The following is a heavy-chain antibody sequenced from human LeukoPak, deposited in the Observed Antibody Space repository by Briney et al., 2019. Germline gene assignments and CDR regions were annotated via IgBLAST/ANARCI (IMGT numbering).Heavy chain of an antibody. CDR1: GGSISSSSYY. Sequence: SETLSLTCTVSGGSISSSSYYWGWIRQPPGKGLEWIGYIYYSGSTNYNPSLKSRVTISVDTSKNQFSLKLSSVTAADTAVYYCARHSAAELLYYYYGMDVWGQGTTVTVSS. D-gene: IGHD2-15*01. CDR2: IYYSGST. CDR3: ARHSAAELLYYYYGMDV. V-gene: IGHV4-61*05. J-gene: IGHJ6*02.